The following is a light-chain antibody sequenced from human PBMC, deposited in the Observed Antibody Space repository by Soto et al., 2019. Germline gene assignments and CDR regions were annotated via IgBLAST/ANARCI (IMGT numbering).Light chain of an antibody. CDR1: QRMTNNF. J-gene: IGKJ2*01. V-gene: IGKV3-20*01. CDR3: QQYVTSPYI. Sequence: EIVLTQSPDTLSLSPGERVTLSCRASQRMTNNFLAWFQQKPGLAPRLLIHGASTRASGVPDRFTGGGSGTDFVLTISRVEPEDFAVYYCQQYVTSPYIFGQGTKLEIK. CDR2: GAS.